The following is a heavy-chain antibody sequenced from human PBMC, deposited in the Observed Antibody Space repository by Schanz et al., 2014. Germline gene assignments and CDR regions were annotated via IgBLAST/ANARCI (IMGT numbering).Heavy chain of an antibody. J-gene: IGHJ5*02. CDR2: ISGSNGNT. Sequence: QVQLVQSGAEVKKPGASVKVSCKASGYTFTSYSIHWVRQAPGQGLEWMGWISGSNGNTNYTQKFQGGVTMTIDPYTSTASMELSSLRSEDTAVYYCAREVGLYDRGWFDPWGQGTLVTVSS. D-gene: IGHD3-22*01. CDR3: AREVGLYDRGWFDP. CDR1: GYTFTSYS. V-gene: IGHV1-3*01.